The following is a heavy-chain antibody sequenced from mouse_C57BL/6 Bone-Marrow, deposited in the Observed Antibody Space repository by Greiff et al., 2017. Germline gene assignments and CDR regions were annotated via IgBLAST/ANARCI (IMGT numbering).Heavy chain of an antibody. Sequence: EVKLMESGGGLVQPGESLKLSCESNEYEFPSHDMSWFGRPPEKRLGVVAAINSDGGSTYYPDTMERRFIISRDNTQKTLYMQRSSVRYEDTALYYCARQRADYWGQGTTLTVSS. J-gene: IGHJ2*01. V-gene: IGHV5-2*01. CDR3: ARQRADY. D-gene: IGHD3-3*01. CDR1: EYEFPSHD. CDR2: INSDGGST.